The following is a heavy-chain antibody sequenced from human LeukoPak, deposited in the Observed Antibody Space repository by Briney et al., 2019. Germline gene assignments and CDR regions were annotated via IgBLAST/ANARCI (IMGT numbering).Heavy chain of an antibody. CDR2: IYYSGST. Sequence: PSETLSLTCTVSGGSISSYYWSWIRQPPGKGLDWIGYIYYSGSTNYNPSLQSRVTISVDTSKNQFSLKLSSVTAADTAVYYCARGGGAYYDYVWGSYGGTFDIWGQGTMVTVSS. CDR1: GGSISSYY. D-gene: IGHD3-16*01. V-gene: IGHV4-59*01. J-gene: IGHJ3*02. CDR3: ARGGGAYYDYVWGSYGGTFDI.